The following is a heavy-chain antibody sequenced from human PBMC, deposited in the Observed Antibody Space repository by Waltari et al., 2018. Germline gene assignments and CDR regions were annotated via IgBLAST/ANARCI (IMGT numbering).Heavy chain of an antibody. Sequence: QVHLVESGGGVVQPGRSLRLSCAASGFTCSRYGMHWVRQAPGKGLEWVVLTSYDEFNKYYSDTVKGRFTISRDNSKSTLYLQMNSLRAEDTAVYYCAKDSGDVLDRWGRGTLVTVSS. CDR1: GFTCSRYG. CDR3: AKDSGDVLDR. D-gene: IGHD5-12*01. CDR2: TSYDEFNK. V-gene: IGHV3-30*18. J-gene: IGHJ4*02.